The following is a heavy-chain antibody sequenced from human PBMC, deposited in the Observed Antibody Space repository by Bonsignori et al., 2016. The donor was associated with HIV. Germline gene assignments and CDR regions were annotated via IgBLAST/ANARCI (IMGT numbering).Heavy chain of an antibody. V-gene: IGHV3-23*01. CDR1: GFTFSSFA. J-gene: IGHJ6*03. CDR2: IRGSAGPT. D-gene: IGHD5-18*01. Sequence: GESLKISCAASGFTFSSFAMSWVRQAPGKGLEWVSAIRGSAGPTYYADSVKGRFTISRDNAKNTLYLQMNSLRAEDTAVYYCAKRDTAMVSMDVWGKGTTVTVSS. CDR3: AKRDTAMVSMDV.